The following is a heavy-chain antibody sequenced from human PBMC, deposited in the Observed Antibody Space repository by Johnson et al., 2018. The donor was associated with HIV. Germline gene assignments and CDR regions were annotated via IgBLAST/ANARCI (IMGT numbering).Heavy chain of an antibody. CDR2: IKRKIEGETT. J-gene: IGHJ3*02. CDR3: TPAIVIDAFDI. D-gene: IGHD3-16*02. V-gene: IGHV3-15*01. Sequence: VQLVESGGGLVKPGGSLRLSCAASGFTFSNVWMTWVRQAPGKGLEWVGRIKRKIEGETTDYAAPVKGRFTISRDDSKNTLYLQMNSLTTEDTAVYYCTPAIVIDAFDIWGQGTMVTVSS. CDR1: GFTFSNVW.